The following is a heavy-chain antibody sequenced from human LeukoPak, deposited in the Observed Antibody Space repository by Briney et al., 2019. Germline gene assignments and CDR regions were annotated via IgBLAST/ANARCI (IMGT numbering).Heavy chain of an antibody. Sequence: GGSLRLSCAASGFTFSSYCMHWVRQAPGKGLEWVAVISYDGSNKYYADSVKGRFTISRDNSKNTLYLQMNSLRAEDTAVYYCAKEIAVVAAPYYYYYYGMDVWGQGTTVTVSS. J-gene: IGHJ6*02. CDR3: AKEIAVVAAPYYYYYYGMDV. V-gene: IGHV3-30*18. D-gene: IGHD2-15*01. CDR1: GFTFSSYC. CDR2: ISYDGSNK.